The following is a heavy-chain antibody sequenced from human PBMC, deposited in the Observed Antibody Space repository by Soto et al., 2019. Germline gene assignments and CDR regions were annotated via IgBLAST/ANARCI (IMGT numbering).Heavy chain of an antibody. CDR1: GFTFSSYA. V-gene: IGHV3-30-3*01. J-gene: IGHJ6*02. D-gene: IGHD1-1*01. Sequence: QVQLVESGGGVVQPGRSLRLSCAASGFTFSSYAMHWVRQAPGKGLEWVAVISYDGSNKYYADYVKGRFTISRDNSKNTLYLQMSSLRADDTAVYYCARDHLRYNWNAFPYYYYGMDVWGQGTTVTVSS. CDR2: ISYDGSNK. CDR3: ARDHLRYNWNAFPYYYYGMDV.